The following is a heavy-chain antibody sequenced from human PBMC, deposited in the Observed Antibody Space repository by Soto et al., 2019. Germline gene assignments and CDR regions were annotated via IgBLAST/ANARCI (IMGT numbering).Heavy chain of an antibody. D-gene: IGHD2-15*01. CDR1: GFTFSSYW. CDR2: INSDGSST. J-gene: IGHJ5*02. Sequence: GGSLSLSCAASGFTFSSYWMHWVRQAPGKGLVWVSRINSDGSSTSYADSVKGRFTISRDNAKNTLYLQMNSLRAEDTAVYYCSAVVVGSTRNTLASWGQGTLVTVSS. CDR3: SAVVVGSTRNTLAS. V-gene: IGHV3-74*01.